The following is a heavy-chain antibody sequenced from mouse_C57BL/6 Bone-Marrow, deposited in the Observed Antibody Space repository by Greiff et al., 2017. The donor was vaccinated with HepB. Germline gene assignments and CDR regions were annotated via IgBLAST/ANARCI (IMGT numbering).Heavy chain of an antibody. CDR1: GFTFSDSG. Sequence: EVQLVGSGGGLFQPGGSLKLPCAAPGFTFSDSGLAWVRQAPRKGPEWVAFISNLAYSIYYADTVTGRFTISRENAKNTLYLEMSSLRSEDTAMYYCARGGTGFAYWGQGTLVTVSA. D-gene: IGHD3-3*01. CDR3: ARGGTGFAY. V-gene: IGHV5-15*01. CDR2: ISNLAYSI. J-gene: IGHJ3*01.